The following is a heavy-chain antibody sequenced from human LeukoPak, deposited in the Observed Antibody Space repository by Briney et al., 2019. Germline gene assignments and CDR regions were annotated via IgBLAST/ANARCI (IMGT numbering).Heavy chain of an antibody. Sequence: ASETLSLTCTVSGGSISSYYWSWIRQPPGKGLEWIGYIYYSGSTNYNPSLKSRVTISVDTSKNQFSLKLSSVTAADTAVYYCARDRLERDYYYGMDVWGQGTTVTVSS. CDR2: IYYSGST. CDR3: ARDRLERDYYYGMDV. CDR1: GGSISSYY. D-gene: IGHD1-1*01. V-gene: IGHV4-59*01. J-gene: IGHJ6*02.